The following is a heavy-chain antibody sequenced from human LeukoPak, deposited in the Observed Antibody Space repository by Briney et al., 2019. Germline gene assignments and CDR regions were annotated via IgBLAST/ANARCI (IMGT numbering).Heavy chain of an antibody. J-gene: IGHJ4*02. V-gene: IGHV1-2*02. CDR3: ARDRSGVVVPAAIPIGSDY. CDR2: INPNSGGT. Sequence: GASVKVSCKASGYTFTGYYMNWVRQAPGQGLEWMGWINPNSGGTNYAQKFQGRVTMTRDTFISTAYMELSRLRSDDTAVYYCARDRSGVVVPAAIPIGSDYWGQGTLVTVSS. CDR1: GYTFTGYY. D-gene: IGHD2-2*02.